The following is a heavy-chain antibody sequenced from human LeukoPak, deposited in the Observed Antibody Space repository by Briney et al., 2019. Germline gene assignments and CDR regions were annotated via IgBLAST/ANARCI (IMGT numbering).Heavy chain of an antibody. CDR3: ATVWPRLNSAYDAQFDF. CDR1: GYTPSDLS. CDR2: SDPEDGEP. Sequence: ASVKVSCKVSGYTPSDLSIHWVRQSPGKGPEWIGGSDPEDGEPVYLQKLEGRVTMTEDTSTDTAYMELTSLRSEDTAVYYCATVWPRLNSAYDAQFDFWGQGTLVTVSS. J-gene: IGHJ4*02. D-gene: IGHD5-12*01. V-gene: IGHV1-24*01.